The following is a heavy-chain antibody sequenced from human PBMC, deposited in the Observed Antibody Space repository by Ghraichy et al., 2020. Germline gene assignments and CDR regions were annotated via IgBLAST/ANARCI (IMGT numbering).Heavy chain of an antibody. V-gene: IGHV4-4*09. CDR3: ARLRWELPYYYYGMDV. Sequence: SETLSLTCTVSGGSISSYYWSWIRQPPGKGLEWIGYIYTSGSTNYNPSLKSRVTISVDTSKNQFSLKLSSVTAADTAVYYCARLRWELPYYYYGMDVWGQGTTVTVSS. D-gene: IGHD1-26*01. CDR2: IYTSGST. CDR1: GGSISSYY. J-gene: IGHJ6*02.